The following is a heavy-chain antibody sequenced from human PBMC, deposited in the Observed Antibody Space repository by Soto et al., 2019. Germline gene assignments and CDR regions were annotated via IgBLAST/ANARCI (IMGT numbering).Heavy chain of an antibody. D-gene: IGHD5-18*01. CDR3: ARDQVDTAMDDPENRFDP. V-gene: IGHV3-11*06. CDR1: GFTFSDYY. CDR2: VSSSSSYT. Sequence: GGSLRLSCAASGFTFSDYYMSWIRQAPGKGLEWVSYVSSSSSYTNYADSVKGRFTISRDNAKNSLYLQMNSLRAEDTAVYYCARDQVDTAMDDPENRFDPWGQGTLVTVS. J-gene: IGHJ5*02.